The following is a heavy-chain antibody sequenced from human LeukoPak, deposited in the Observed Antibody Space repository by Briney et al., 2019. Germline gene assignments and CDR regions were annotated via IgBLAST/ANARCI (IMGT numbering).Heavy chain of an antibody. CDR1: GGSISSYY. V-gene: IGHV4-4*07. J-gene: IGHJ5*02. CDR2: IYTSGST. CDR3: ARVYCSGGSCSHNNWFDP. D-gene: IGHD2-15*01. Sequence: SATLSLTCTVSGGSISSYYWSWIRQPAGKGLEWIGRIYTSGSTNYNPSLKSRVTMSVDTSKNQFSLQLNSVTPEDTAVYYCARVYCSGGSCSHNNWFDPWGQGTLVTVSS.